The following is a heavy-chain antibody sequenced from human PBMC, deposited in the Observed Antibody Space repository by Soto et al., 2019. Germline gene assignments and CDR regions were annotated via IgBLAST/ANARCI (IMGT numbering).Heavy chain of an antibody. CDR2: ISWNSGSI. D-gene: IGHD2-15*01. V-gene: IGHV3-9*01. J-gene: IGHJ4*02. CDR3: AKGGALGGQIVVAGTPDY. Sequence: EVQLVESGGGLVQPGRSLRLSCAASGFTFDDYVMHWVRQAPGKGLEWVSGISWNSGSIGYADSVKGRFTISRDNAKNSLYLHMSSLRAEDTALYYCAKGGALGGQIVVAGTPDYWGQGTLVTVSS. CDR1: GFTFDDYV.